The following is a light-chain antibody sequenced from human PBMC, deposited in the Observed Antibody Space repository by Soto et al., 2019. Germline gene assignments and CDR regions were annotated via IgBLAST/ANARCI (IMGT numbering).Light chain of an antibody. Sequence: EVVLTQSPGTLSLSPGERSTLACSVSQSVSNNYLAWYQQKPGQAPRLLIYGASNRATGIPDRFSGSGSGTEFTLTISSLQPDDFATYYCQQYNSYSRTFGQGTKVDI. CDR1: QSVSNNY. V-gene: IGKV3-20*01. J-gene: IGKJ1*01. CDR3: QQYNSYSRT. CDR2: GAS.